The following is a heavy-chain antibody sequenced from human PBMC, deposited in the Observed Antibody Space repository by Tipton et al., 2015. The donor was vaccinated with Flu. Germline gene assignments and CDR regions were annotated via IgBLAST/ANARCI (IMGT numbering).Heavy chain of an antibody. Sequence: LRLSCTVSGGSISSTNHYWGWIRQPPGKGLEWVGSIYYSGGTYYNPSLKSRVTISLDMSKDQVSLKLSSVTAADTAVYFCARESSSRLDFWSGYYNWFGPWGQGILVTVSS. D-gene: IGHD3-3*01. CDR1: GGSISSTNHY. CDR3: ARESSSRLDFWSGYYNWFGP. CDR2: IYYSGGT. J-gene: IGHJ5*02. V-gene: IGHV4-39*07.